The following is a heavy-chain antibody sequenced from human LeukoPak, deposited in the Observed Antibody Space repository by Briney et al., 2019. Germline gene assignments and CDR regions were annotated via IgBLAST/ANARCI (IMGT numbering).Heavy chain of an antibody. CDR3: ARKAAGLTFDY. D-gene: IGHD6-13*01. J-gene: IGHJ4*02. Sequence: PGGSLRLSCAASGFTFISYWMHWVRQAPGKGLVWVSRINSDGGSTNYADSVKGRFTISRGNAENTLYLQMNSLRAEDTAAYYCARKAAGLTFDYWGQGTLVTVSS. CDR2: INSDGGST. CDR1: GFTFISYW. V-gene: IGHV3-74*01.